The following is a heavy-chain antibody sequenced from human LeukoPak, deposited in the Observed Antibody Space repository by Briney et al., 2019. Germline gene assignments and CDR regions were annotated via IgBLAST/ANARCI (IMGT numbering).Heavy chain of an antibody. V-gene: IGHV4-38-2*02. CDR2: IYHSGST. Sequence: PSETLSLTCAVSGYSISADYYWGWIRPSPGKGLEWIGSIYHSGSTYYNPSLQSRVTISVDTSKNQFSLQLSSVTAADTAVYYCARDPFDYWGQGTLVTVSS. CDR3: ARDPFDY. J-gene: IGHJ4*02. CDR1: GYSISADYY.